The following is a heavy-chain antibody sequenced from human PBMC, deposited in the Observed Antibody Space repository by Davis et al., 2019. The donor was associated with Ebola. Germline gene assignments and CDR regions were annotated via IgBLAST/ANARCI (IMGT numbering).Heavy chain of an antibody. D-gene: IGHD3-16*02. CDR3: ARGYYDYVWGSYRPKFFDY. CDR1: GGSFSGYY. Sequence: GSLRLSCAVYGGSFSGYYWSWIRQPPGKGLEWIGEINHSGSTNYNPSLKSRVTISVDTSKNQFSLKLSSVTAADTAVYYCARGYYDYVWGSYRPKFFDYWGQGTLVTVSS. CDR2: INHSGST. V-gene: IGHV4-34*01. J-gene: IGHJ4*02.